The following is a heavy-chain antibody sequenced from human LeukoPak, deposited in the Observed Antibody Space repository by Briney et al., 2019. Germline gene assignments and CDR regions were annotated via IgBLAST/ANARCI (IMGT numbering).Heavy chain of an antibody. CDR2: INHGGST. CDR1: GGSLGGYY. Sequence: SETLSLTCAVYGGSLGGYYWGWIRQPPGNGLEWIGEINHGGSTNYNPSLKSRVTISVDASKKQFSLTLSSVTAADTAVYYCARRVVVAALGYWGQGALVTVSS. J-gene: IGHJ4*02. V-gene: IGHV4-34*01. CDR3: ARRVVVAALGY. D-gene: IGHD2-15*01.